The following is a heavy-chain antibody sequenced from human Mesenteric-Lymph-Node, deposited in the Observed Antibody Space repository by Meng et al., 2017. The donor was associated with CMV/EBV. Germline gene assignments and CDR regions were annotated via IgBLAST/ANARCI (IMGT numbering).Heavy chain of an antibody. CDR2: IFSNDEK. CDR3: ARVMPTTMIRGVIIPHFDY. Sequence: DDRLGVSWIRLPPGKALEWLAQIFSNDEKSYSASLKSRLTISKDTSKSQVVLTMSNVDPEDTATYYCARVMPTTMIRGVIIPHFDYWGQGTLVTVSS. D-gene: IGHD3-10*01. J-gene: IGHJ4*02. CDR1: DDRLG. V-gene: IGHV2-26*01.